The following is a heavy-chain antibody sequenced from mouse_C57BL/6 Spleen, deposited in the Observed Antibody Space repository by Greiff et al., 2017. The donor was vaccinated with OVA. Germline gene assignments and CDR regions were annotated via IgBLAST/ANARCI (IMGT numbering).Heavy chain of an antibody. V-gene: IGHV5-17*01. CDR3: AEPYDYDGAWFAY. Sequence: EVQLVESGGGLVKPGGSLKLSCAASGFTLSDYGMHWVRQAPEKGLEWVAYISSGSSTIYYADTVKGRFTISRDNAKNTLFLQMTSLRSEDTAMYYCAEPYDYDGAWFAYWGQGTLVTVSA. CDR2: ISSGSSTI. CDR1: GFTLSDYG. J-gene: IGHJ3*01. D-gene: IGHD2-4*01.